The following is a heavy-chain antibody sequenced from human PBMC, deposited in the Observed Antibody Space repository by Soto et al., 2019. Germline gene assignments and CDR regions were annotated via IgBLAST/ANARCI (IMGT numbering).Heavy chain of an antibody. CDR2: RYDDAST. Sequence: QLQLQESGPGLVKPSETLSLSCSVSGDSIRNRNYYWAWIRQPPGKGLEWIVSRYDDASTFNNPSLKRPVTISRDTSKKQLSLKVTSVTAADTAVYYCARGLYLGPSGYYLDFSGQGTLFTGSS. J-gene: IGHJ4*02. CDR1: GDSIRNRNYY. V-gene: IGHV4-39*01. CDR3: ARGLYLGPSGYYLDF. D-gene: IGHD3-22*01.